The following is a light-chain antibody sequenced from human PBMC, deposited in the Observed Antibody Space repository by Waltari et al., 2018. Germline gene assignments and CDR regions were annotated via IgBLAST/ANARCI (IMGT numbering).Light chain of an antibody. CDR3: QSYDTTLSAVV. CDR2: SFS. CDR1: QTKTGANFD. J-gene: IGLJ2*01. V-gene: IGLV1-40*01. Sequence: QPVPPQPPSVSGAPGPRVTIPFSGPQTKTGANFDVHWYQQVPGTAPKLLLHSFSNRPSGVSDRFSGFKSGASASLVITGLQAEDEAMYYCQSYDTTLSAVVFGGGTRLTV.